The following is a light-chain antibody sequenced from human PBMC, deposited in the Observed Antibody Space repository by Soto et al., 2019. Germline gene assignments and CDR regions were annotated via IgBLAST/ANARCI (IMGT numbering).Light chain of an antibody. CDR2: GTS. J-gene: IGKJ1*01. Sequence: EIVLTQSPGTLSLYPGDRATLSCRASQSVGSNYLGWYQQKPGQTPRLLIYGTSNRATGIPDRFSGSGSGTDFTLTISRLEPEDFAVYYCQQYSNSPPWTFGQGTKVDIK. CDR3: QQYSNSPPWT. V-gene: IGKV3-20*01. CDR1: QSVGSNY.